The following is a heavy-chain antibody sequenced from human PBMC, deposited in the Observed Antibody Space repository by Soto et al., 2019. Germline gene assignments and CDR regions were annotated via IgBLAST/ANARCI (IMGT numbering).Heavy chain of an antibody. D-gene: IGHD1-26*01. CDR1: GDSVSSNSAC. CDR2: TYYRSKWYY. Sequence: SQTLSLTCAITGDSVSSNSACWSWVRQSPSRGLEWLGRTYYRSKWYYEYAVSVRGRITISPDTSKNQYSLQLNSVTPEDTAVYFCARGEQYSGRIFDYWGQGTLVTVSS. CDR3: ARGEQYSGRIFDY. V-gene: IGHV6-1*01. J-gene: IGHJ4*01.